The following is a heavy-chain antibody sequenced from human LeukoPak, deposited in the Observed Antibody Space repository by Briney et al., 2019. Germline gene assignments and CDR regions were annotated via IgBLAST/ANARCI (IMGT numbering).Heavy chain of an antibody. CDR1: GYTFTGYY. J-gene: IGHJ5*02. Sequence: GASVKVSCKASGYTFTGYYMHWVRQAPGQGLEGMGCINPNSGGTNYAQKFQGRVTMTRDTSISTAYMELSRLRSDDTAVYYCARATSYYDILTGYYIGWFDPWGQGTLVTVSS. CDR3: ARATSYYDILTGYYIGWFDP. D-gene: IGHD3-9*01. V-gene: IGHV1-2*02. CDR2: INPNSGGT.